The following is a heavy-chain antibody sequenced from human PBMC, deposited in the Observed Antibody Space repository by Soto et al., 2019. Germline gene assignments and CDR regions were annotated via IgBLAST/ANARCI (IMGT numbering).Heavy chain of an antibody. Sequence: SQTLSLTCVISGDSVSNASAAWNWIRQSPSRGLEWLGRTYYRSKWYSDYAVFVKSRITINSDTSKNQFSLQLNSVTPEDTAVYYCAREHTLQKYYWFDPWGQGTLVTVSS. J-gene: IGHJ5*02. CDR2: TYYRSKWYS. CDR3: AREHTLQKYYWFDP. V-gene: IGHV6-1*01. D-gene: IGHD4-4*01. CDR1: GDSVSNASAA.